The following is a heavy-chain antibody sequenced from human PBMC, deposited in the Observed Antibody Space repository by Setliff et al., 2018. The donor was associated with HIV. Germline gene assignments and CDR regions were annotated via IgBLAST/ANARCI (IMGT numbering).Heavy chain of an antibody. D-gene: IGHD3-22*01. CDR1: GYSFPDYY. CDR3: ARGMDYYDTSGYYQYYFGY. Sequence: ASVKVSCKASGYSFPDYYIHWVRQAPGQGLEWMGWINPKSDGTNYAQKFQGWITMTRDTSISTAYMELSRLRSDDTAVYYCARGMDYYDTSGYYQYYFGYWGQGTLVTVSS. CDR2: INPKSDGT. J-gene: IGHJ4*02. V-gene: IGHV1-2*04.